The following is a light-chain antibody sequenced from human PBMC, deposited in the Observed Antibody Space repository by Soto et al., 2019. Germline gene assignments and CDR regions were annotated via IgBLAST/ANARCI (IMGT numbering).Light chain of an antibody. V-gene: IGKV1-39*01. CDR1: QSINNY. J-gene: IGKJ1*01. CDR2: GAS. CDR3: QQTYNPPPT. Sequence: DIQMTQSPSSLSAAAGDRVTTTCRASQSINNYLNWYQHRHGEAPKLLIFGASSLQRGVPSRFSGSGSGTECTLTISSLQREDFATYYCQQTYNPPPTFGPGTKVDIK.